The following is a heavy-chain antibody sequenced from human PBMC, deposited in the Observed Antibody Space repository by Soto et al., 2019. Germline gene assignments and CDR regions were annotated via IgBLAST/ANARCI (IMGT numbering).Heavy chain of an antibody. J-gene: IGHJ4*02. V-gene: IGHV1-8*01. CDR1: GYTFLSYD. CDR2: MNPNSGNT. CDR3: ARGGYYYDSSAYYRPFDY. D-gene: IGHD3-22*01. Sequence: GASVKVSCKXSGYTFLSYDINWVRQATGQGLEWMGWMNPNSGNTGYAQKFQGRVTMTRSTSISTAYMELSSLRSEDTAVYYCARGGYYYDSSAYYRPFDYWGQGTLVTVSS.